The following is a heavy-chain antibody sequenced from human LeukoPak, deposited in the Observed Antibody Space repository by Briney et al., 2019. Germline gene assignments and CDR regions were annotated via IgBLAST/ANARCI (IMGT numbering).Heavy chain of an antibody. CDR2: IYSGGST. V-gene: IGHV3-66*04. CDR1: GFTVSSNY. CDR3: TKQPGYSSGWRNNAFDI. J-gene: IGHJ3*02. Sequence: PGGSLRLSCAAPGFTVSSNYMSWVRQAPGKGLEWVSVIYSGGSTYYADSVKGRFTISRDNSKNTLYLQMNSLRAEDTAVYYCTKQPGYSSGWRNNAFDIWGQGTMVTVSS. D-gene: IGHD6-19*01.